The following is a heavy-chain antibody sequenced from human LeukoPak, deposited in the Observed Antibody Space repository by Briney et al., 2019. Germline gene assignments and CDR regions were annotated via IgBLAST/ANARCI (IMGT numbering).Heavy chain of an antibody. Sequence: PGGSLRLSCAASGFTFSSYAMHWVRQAPGKGLEWVAVISYDGSNKYYADSVKGRFTISRDNSKNTLYLQMNSLRAEDTAVYYCAKEIMETTYFDYWGQGTLVTVSS. CDR2: ISYDGSNK. CDR1: GFTFSSYA. V-gene: IGHV3-30-3*01. J-gene: IGHJ4*02. CDR3: AKEIMETTYFDY. D-gene: IGHD3-16*01.